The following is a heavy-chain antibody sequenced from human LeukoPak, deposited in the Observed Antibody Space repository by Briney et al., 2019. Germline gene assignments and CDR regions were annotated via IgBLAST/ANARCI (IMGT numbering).Heavy chain of an antibody. V-gene: IGHV4-59*02. D-gene: IGHD2/OR15-2a*01. CDR2: LSYAGKT. J-gene: IGHJ4*02. CDR3: SEGYFEPLDH. CDR1: GASVSSSH. Sequence: SETLSLTCVVSGASVSSSHWNWIRQLPGKGLEWIGCLSYAGKTDYNPSLTSRVTISLDTSKNQVSLKLRSVTAADTAVYYCSEGYFEPLDHWGQGTLVTVSS.